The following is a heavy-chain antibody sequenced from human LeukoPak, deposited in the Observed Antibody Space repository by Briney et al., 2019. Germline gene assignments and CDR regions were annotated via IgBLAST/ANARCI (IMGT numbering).Heavy chain of an antibody. D-gene: IGHD5-18*01. CDR2: ISGSGGST. CDR3: AKDRAVDTARD. Sequence: PGGSLRLSCAASGFTVSSNYMSWVRQAPGKGLEWVSAISGSGGSTYYADSVKGRFTVSRDNSKNTLYLQMNSLRAEDTAVYYCAKDRAVDTARDWGQGTLVTVSS. J-gene: IGHJ4*02. V-gene: IGHV3-23*01. CDR1: GFTVSSNY.